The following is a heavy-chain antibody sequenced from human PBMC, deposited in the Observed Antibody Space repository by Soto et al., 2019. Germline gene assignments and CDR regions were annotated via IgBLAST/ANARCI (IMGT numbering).Heavy chain of an antibody. CDR2: VSANNGNT. CDR1: GFTFSNYG. D-gene: IGHD2-8*01. Sequence: ASVKVSCKASGFTFSNYGLNWVRQAPGQGLEWMGLVSANNGNTNYAQNLQGRVSMTTDTSTSTAYMELRGLTFDDTAVYYCARDIESVTAKHFYYYYAMDVWGQGTTVTVSS. CDR3: ARDIESVTAKHFYYYYAMDV. V-gene: IGHV1-18*01. J-gene: IGHJ6*02.